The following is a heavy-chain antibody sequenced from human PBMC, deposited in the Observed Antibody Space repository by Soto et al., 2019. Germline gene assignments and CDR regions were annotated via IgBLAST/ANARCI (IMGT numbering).Heavy chain of an antibody. V-gene: IGHV1-18*01. CDR2: ISGYNGHT. CDR1: GYTFTTYG. J-gene: IGHJ6*02. D-gene: IGHD3-16*01. CDR3: AREGEMPYYYYGLDV. Sequence: QVQLVQSGAEVRKPGASVKVSCKASGYTFTTYGISWVRQAPGQGLEWMGWISGYNGHTKYAQKFQGRVTMTTDTSTSTVYMDVRRLRADDTAVYYCAREGEMPYYYYGLDVWGQGTTVTVSS.